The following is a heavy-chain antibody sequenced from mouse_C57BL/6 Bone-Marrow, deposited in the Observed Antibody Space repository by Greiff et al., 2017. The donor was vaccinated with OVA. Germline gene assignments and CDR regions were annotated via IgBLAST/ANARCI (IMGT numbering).Heavy chain of an antibody. D-gene: IGHD2-4*01. CDR3: ASIYYNYEFAY. CDR1: GIDFSRYW. CDR2: INPDSSTI. V-gene: IGHV4-1*01. J-gene: IGHJ3*01. Sequence: GIDFSRYWMSWVRRAPGKGLEWLGEINPDSSTINYAPSLTDKFIISRDNAKNQLYLQMSKVRSEDTDLYYCASIYYNYEFAYWGQGTLVTVSA.